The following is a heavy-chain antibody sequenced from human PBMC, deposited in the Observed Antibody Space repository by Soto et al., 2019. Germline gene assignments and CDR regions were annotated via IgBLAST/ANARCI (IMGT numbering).Heavy chain of an antibody. CDR1: GCSFDRYG. Sequence: ASVKVSCKASGCSFDRYGISWVRQAPGQRPEWMGWISADNGDTRFSQKVQGRLTLTTDTSTNTAYMDLRSLSSDDTAVYYCARDRSYYYETSGYPFDYWGQGTQVTVSS. J-gene: IGHJ4*02. CDR2: ISADNGDT. D-gene: IGHD3-22*01. V-gene: IGHV1-18*01. CDR3: ARDRSYYYETSGYPFDY.